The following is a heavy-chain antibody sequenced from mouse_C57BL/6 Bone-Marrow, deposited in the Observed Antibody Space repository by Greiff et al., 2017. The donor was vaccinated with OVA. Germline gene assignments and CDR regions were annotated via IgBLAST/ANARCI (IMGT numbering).Heavy chain of an antibody. Sequence: VQLQQPGTELVKPGASGYTFTSSWMHWVKQRPGQGLEWIGNLNPSNGGTNYNEKFKSKATLTVDKSSSTAYMQLSSLTSEDSAVYYCARVDYDGGQNLAYWGQGTLVTVSA. D-gene: IGHD2-4*01. CDR3: ARVDYDGGQNLAY. CDR1: GYTFTSSW. J-gene: IGHJ3*01. V-gene: IGHV1-53*01. CDR2: LNPSNGGT.